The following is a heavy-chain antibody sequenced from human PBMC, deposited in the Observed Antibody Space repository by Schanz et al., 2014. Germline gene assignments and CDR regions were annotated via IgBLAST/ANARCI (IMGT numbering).Heavy chain of an antibody. D-gene: IGHD2-15*01. Sequence: EVQLVESGGGLVQPGGSLRLSCAASGFTFSSYAMSWVRQAPGKGLEWVSGISGSGGSTYYADSVKGRFTISRDNSENTLYLQMNSLSADDTAVFDCAKGMGYCSGGTCYDYYYYGLDVWGQGTTVTVSS. CDR2: ISGSGGST. J-gene: IGHJ6*02. V-gene: IGHV3-23*04. CDR1: GFTFSSYA. CDR3: AKGMGYCSGGTCYDYYYYGLDV.